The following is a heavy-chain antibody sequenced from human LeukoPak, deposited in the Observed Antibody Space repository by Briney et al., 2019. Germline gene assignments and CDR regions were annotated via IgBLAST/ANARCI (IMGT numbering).Heavy chain of an antibody. CDR2: ISDGGST. Sequence: PGGSLRLSCAASGFTISSNYMNWVRQAAGKGLDWVSVISDGGSTYYADSVRGRFTISRDNSKNTLFLQMNSLRVEDTAVYYRARGVFNWGQGTLVTVSS. D-gene: IGHD3-10*01. CDR1: GFTISSNY. CDR3: ARGVFN. J-gene: IGHJ4*02. V-gene: IGHV3-53*01.